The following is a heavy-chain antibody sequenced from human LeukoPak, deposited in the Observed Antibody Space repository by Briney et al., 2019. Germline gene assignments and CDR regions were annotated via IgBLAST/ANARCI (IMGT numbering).Heavy chain of an antibody. V-gene: IGHV3-23*01. CDR2: ISGSGGST. CDR1: GFTFSSYA. Sequence: GGSLRLSCAASGFTFSSYAMSRVRQAPGKGLEGVSAISGSGGSTYYADSVTGRFTISRDNSKNTLYLQMNSLRAEDTAVYYCAKSPLVTAPFDDYWGQGTLVTVSS. D-gene: IGHD2-21*02. CDR3: AKSPLVTAPFDDY. J-gene: IGHJ4*02.